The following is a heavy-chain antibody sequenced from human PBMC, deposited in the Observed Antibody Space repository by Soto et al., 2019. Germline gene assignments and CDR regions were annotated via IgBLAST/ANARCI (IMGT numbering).Heavy chain of an antibody. J-gene: IGHJ4*02. CDR2: INHSGST. D-gene: IGHD3-10*01. CDR1: GGSFSGYY. CDR3: ARSRRGGYYGSGSALVY. Sequence: SETLSLTCAVYGGSFSGYYWSWIRQPPGKGLEWIGEINHSGSTNYNPSLKSRVTISVDTSKNQFSLKLSSVTAADTAVYYCARSRRGGYYGSGSALVYWGQGTLVTVSS. V-gene: IGHV4-34*01.